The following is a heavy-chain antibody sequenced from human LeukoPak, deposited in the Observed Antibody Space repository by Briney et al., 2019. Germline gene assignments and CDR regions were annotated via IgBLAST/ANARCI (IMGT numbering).Heavy chain of an antibody. Sequence: PSETLSLTCTGSGGSITSYYWSWIRQPAGKGLEWIGRIYTSGSTNYNPSLKSRVTISVDTSKNQFSLKLSSVTAADTAVYYCARVNTIFGVVIGDMAVWGKGTTVTASS. V-gene: IGHV4-4*07. CDR2: IYTSGST. CDR3: ARVNTIFGVVIGDMAV. J-gene: IGHJ6*03. D-gene: IGHD3-3*01. CDR1: GGSITSYY.